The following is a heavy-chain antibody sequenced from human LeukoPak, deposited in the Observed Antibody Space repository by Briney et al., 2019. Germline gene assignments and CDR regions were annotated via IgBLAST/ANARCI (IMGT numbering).Heavy chain of an antibody. Sequence: PGGSLRLSCAASGFTFSSYAMSWVRQAPGKGLEWVSSISSTSSYKYYADSLKGRFTISRDNAKDSLFLQMNSLRAEDTAVYFCVRDQYCGGDCYSDYYYGMDVWGQGTTVIVSS. CDR3: VRDQYCGGDCYSDYYYGMDV. CDR1: GFTFSSYA. J-gene: IGHJ6*02. CDR2: ISSTSSYK. V-gene: IGHV3-21*01. D-gene: IGHD2-21*02.